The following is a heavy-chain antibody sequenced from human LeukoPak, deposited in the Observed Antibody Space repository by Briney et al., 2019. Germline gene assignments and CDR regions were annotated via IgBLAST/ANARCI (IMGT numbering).Heavy chain of an antibody. CDR1: GFTFSSYG. J-gene: IGHJ3*02. V-gene: IGHV3-30*18. Sequence: GGSLRLSCAASGFTFSSYGMHWVRQAPGKGLEWVAVISYDGSNKYYADSVKGRFTISRDNSKNTLYLQMNSLRAEDTALYYCAKADSYRDAFDIWGQGTMVTVSS. CDR3: AKADSYRDAFDI. CDR2: ISYDGSNK. D-gene: IGHD5-18*01.